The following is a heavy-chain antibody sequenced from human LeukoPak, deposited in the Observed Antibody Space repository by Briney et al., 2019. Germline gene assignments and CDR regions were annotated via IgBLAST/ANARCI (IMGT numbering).Heavy chain of an antibody. Sequence: QPGGSLRLSCAASGFTFSRYWMSWVRQAPGKGLEWVANIKQDESEKYYVDSVKGRFTISRDNAKNSLYLQMNSLRAEDTAVYYCATSSGARGGMDVWGQGTTVIVSS. CDR2: IKQDESEK. V-gene: IGHV3-7*01. CDR1: GFTFSRYW. J-gene: IGHJ6*02. CDR3: ATSSGARGGMDV. D-gene: IGHD3-10*01.